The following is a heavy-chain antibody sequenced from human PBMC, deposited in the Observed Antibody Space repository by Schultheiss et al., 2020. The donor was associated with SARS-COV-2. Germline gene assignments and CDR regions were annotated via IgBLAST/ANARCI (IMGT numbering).Heavy chain of an antibody. CDR3: ARGRGDYIAARSYFDY. CDR1: GYTFTGYY. D-gene: IGHD6-6*01. V-gene: IGHV1-2*04. CDR2: INPNSGGT. J-gene: IGHJ4*02. Sequence: ASVKVSCKASGYTFTGYYLHWVRQAPGQGLEWMGWINPNSGGTNSAQKFQGWVTMTRDTSISTAYLELSRLRSDDTAVYYCARGRGDYIAARSYFDYWGQGTLVTVSS.